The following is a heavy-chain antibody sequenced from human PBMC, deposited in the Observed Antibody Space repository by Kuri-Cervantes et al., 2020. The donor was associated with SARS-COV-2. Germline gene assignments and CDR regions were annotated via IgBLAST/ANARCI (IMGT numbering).Heavy chain of an antibody. V-gene: IGHV4-34*01. CDR3: ARIHGDYYYYMDV. CDR2: ISYRANT. Sequence: GSLRLSCAVYGGSFSGYFWGWIRQPPGKGLEWIGTISYRANTYYNPSLRSRITMDVDTSKNQFSLNLNSVAAADTAVYYCARIHGDYYYYMDVWGKGTTVTVSS. CDR1: GGSFSGYF. J-gene: IGHJ6*03. D-gene: IGHD5-18*01.